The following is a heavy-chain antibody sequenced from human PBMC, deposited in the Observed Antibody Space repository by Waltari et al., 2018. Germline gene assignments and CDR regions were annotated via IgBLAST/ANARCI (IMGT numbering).Heavy chain of an antibody. D-gene: IGHD2-2*01. CDR1: GFTFSSYA. CDR3: ARVECSSTSCYRPYEY. CDR2: ISYDGSNK. Sequence: QVQLVESGGGVVQPGRSLRLSCAASGFTFSSYAMHWVRQAPGKGLEWVAVISYDGSNKYYADSVKGRFTISRDNSKNTLYLQMNSLRAEDTAVYYCARVECSSTSCYRPYEYWGQGTLVTVSS. J-gene: IGHJ4*02. V-gene: IGHV3-30-3*01.